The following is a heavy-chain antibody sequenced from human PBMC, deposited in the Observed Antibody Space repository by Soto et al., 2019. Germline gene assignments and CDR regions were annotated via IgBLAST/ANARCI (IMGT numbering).Heavy chain of an antibody. CDR2: IIPIFGTA. CDR1: GGTFSSYA. Sequence: QVQLVQSGAEVKKPGSSVKVSCKASGGTFSSYAISWVRQAPGQGLEWMGGIIPIFGTANYAQKFQGRVTITAEESTSTAYMELRSLRSGETAVYYCARNPRPLYEIWTDNDYYGMDVWCQGTTVTVS. V-gene: IGHV1-69*01. J-gene: IGHJ6*02. CDR3: ARNPRPLYEIWTDNDYYGMDV. D-gene: IGHD3-9*01.